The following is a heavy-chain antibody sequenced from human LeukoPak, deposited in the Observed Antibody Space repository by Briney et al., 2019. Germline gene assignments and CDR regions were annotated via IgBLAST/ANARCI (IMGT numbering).Heavy chain of an antibody. CDR1: GGSINRSSYY. D-gene: IGHD5-18*01. CDR3: ARAIQLWLTDN. CDR2: IYYSGTT. Sequence: PSQTLSLTCTVSGGSINRSSYYWGWIRQPPGKGLEWIGTIYYSGTTYYTPSLKSRVTISVDTSKNQFSLNLSSVTAADTAVYYCARAIQLWLTDNWGQGTLVTVFS. J-gene: IGHJ4*02. V-gene: IGHV4-39*01.